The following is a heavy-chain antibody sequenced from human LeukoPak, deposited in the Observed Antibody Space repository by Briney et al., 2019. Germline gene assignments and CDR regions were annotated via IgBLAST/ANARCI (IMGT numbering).Heavy chain of an antibody. CDR3: ARAHTDGATYFNY. CDR1: GGSISSSNW. CDR2: IYSGGST. Sequence: PSGTLSLTCAVSGGSISSSNWWSWVRQAPGKGLECVSIIYSGGSTYYADSVKGRFTISIDNSKNTVYLQINSLRADDTAVYYCARAHTDGATYFNYWGLGTLVTVSS. D-gene: IGHD2-15*01. V-gene: IGHV3-53*01. J-gene: IGHJ4*02.